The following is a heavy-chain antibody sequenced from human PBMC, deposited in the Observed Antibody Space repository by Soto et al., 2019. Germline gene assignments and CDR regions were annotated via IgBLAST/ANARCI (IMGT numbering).Heavy chain of an antibody. Sequence: QVQLVQSGAEEKKPGASVKVSCKASGYTFTSYAMHWVRQAPGQRLEWMGWINAGNGNTKYSQKFQGRVTITRDTSASTAYMELSSLRSEDTAVYYCARSPGGWLYSGDYWGQGTLVTVSS. D-gene: IGHD6-19*01. CDR2: INAGNGNT. CDR3: ARSPGGWLYSGDY. J-gene: IGHJ4*02. V-gene: IGHV1-3*05. CDR1: GYTFTSYA.